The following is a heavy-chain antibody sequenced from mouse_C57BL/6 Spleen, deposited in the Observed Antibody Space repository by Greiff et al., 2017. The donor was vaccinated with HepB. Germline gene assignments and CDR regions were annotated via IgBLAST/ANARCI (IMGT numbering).Heavy chain of an antibody. D-gene: IGHD2-5*01. Sequence: QVQLKQPGAELVMPGASVKLSCKASGYTFTSYWMHWVKQRPGQGLEWIGEIDPSDSYTNYNQKFKGKSTLTVDKSSSTAYMQLSSLTSEDSAVYYCAYSNYVGYFDYWGQGTTLTVSS. J-gene: IGHJ2*01. CDR1: GYTFTSYW. CDR2: IDPSDSYT. CDR3: AYSNYVGYFDY. V-gene: IGHV1-69*01.